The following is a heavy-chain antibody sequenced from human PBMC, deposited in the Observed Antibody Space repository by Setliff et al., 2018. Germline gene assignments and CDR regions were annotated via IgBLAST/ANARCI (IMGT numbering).Heavy chain of an antibody. CDR3: ARDYYGSGSPNTNWFDP. J-gene: IGHJ5*02. CDR2: IYPGDSHT. Sequence: GESLKISCKGSGYSFSNFWIGWVRQMPGKGLEWMGIIYPGDSHTSYSPSFQCQVTMSADKSINTAYLQWSNLKASDTAIYYCARDYYGSGSPNTNWFDPWGQGTLVTVSS. CDR1: GYSFSNFW. V-gene: IGHV5-51*01. D-gene: IGHD3-10*01.